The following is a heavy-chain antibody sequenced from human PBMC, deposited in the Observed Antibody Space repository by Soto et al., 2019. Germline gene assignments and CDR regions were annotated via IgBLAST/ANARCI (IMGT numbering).Heavy chain of an antibody. CDR3: ARDKLATQALYYYYYYGMDV. Sequence: QVQLVQSGAEVKKPGASVKVSCKASGYTFTSYGIIWVRQAPGQGLEWMGWISAYNGNTNYAQKLQGRVTMTTDTSTSTAYMELRSLRSDDTAVYYCARDKLATQALYYYYYYGMDVWGQGTTVTVSS. CDR1: GYTFTSYG. CDR2: ISAYNGNT. D-gene: IGHD5-12*01. V-gene: IGHV1-18*01. J-gene: IGHJ6*02.